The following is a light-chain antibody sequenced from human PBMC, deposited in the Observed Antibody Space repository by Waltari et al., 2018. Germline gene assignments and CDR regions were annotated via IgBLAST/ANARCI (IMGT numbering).Light chain of an antibody. CDR2: QDR. CDR1: RLDDKN. J-gene: IGLJ3*02. V-gene: IGLV3-1*01. CDR3: QAWDSSTAV. Sequence: SYELTQPPSLSVSRGQSATITCSGDRLDDKNVCWYQQKPGQSPGLVMYQDRKRPSGIPERFCGSNSGNTATLTISAAQGMDEADYYCQAWDSSTAVFGGGTKLTVL.